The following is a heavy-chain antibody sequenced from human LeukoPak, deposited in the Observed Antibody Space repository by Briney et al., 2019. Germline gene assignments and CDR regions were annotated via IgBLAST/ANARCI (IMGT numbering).Heavy chain of an antibody. CDR3: ARVGRYSSGSVYYYYMDV. V-gene: IGHV3-64*01. Sequence: GGSLRLSCAASGFTFSSYAMYWLRQAPGKGLEYASAISSNGVSTYYANTVKGRFTISRDNSKNTLYLQMGSLRAEDMAMYYCARVGRYSSGSVYYYYMDVWGKGTTVTVSS. CDR2: ISSNGVST. CDR1: GFTFSSYA. J-gene: IGHJ6*03. D-gene: IGHD5-18*01.